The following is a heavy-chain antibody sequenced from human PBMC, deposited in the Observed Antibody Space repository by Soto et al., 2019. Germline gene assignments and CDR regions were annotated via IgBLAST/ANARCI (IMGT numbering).Heavy chain of an antibody. CDR3: ARREGQWLVHYYYYGMDV. J-gene: IGHJ6*02. V-gene: IGHV3-30-3*01. D-gene: IGHD6-19*01. CDR2: ISNDGNDK. Sequence: QVQLVESGGGVVQPGRSLRLSCAASGFTFSSYAMHWVRQAPGKGLEWVAIISNDGNDKYYADSVTGRFTISRDNSKNPLYLQMSSLRAEDTSVYYCARREGQWLVHYYYYGMDVWGQGTTVTGSS. CDR1: GFTFSSYA.